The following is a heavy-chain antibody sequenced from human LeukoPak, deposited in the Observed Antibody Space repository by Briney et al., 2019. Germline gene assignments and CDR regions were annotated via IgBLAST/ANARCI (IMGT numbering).Heavy chain of an antibody. CDR1: GFTFSGSA. V-gene: IGHV3-73*01. CDR2: IRSKANSYAT. Sequence: GGSLRLSCAASGFTFSGSAMHWVRQASGKGLEWVGRIRSKANSYATAYAASVKGRFTISRDDSKNTAYLQMNSLKTEDTAVYYCTGAHDAFDIWGQGTMVTVSS. CDR3: TGAHDAFDI. J-gene: IGHJ3*02. D-gene: IGHD1-26*01.